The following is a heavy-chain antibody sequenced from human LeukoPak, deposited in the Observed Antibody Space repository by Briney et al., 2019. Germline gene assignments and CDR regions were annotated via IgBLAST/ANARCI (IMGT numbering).Heavy chain of an antibody. CDR3: ARDHGYGGNSQAFDL. V-gene: IGHV4-61*02. CDR1: GGSISSGSYY. CDR2: IYTSGST. J-gene: IGHJ3*01. Sequence: SETLSLTCTVSGGSISSGSYYWSWIRQPAGKGLEWIGRIYTSGSTNYNPSLKSRVTISVDTSKNQFSLNLSSLTAADTAVYYCARDHGYGGNSQAFDLWGQGTMVTVSS. D-gene: IGHD4-23*01.